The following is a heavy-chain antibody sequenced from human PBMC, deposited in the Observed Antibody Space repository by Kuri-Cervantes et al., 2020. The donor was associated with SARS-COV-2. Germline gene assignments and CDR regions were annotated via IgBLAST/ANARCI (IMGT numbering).Heavy chain of an antibody. V-gene: IGHV3-23*01. J-gene: IGHJ6*02. D-gene: IGHD3-3*01. Sequence: GESLKISCAASGIIFSSYAMSWVRQAPGKGLEWVSAISGSGGSTYYADYVKGRFTISRDNSKNTLYLQMNSLRAEDTAVYYCAKATVRFLEWLQYYYYYGMDVWGQGTTVTVSS. CDR3: AKATVRFLEWLQYYYYYGMDV. CDR2: ISGSGGST. CDR1: GIIFSSYA.